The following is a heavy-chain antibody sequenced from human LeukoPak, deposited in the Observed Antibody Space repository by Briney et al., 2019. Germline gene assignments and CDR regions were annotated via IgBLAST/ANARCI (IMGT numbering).Heavy chain of an antibody. V-gene: IGHV4-4*02. CDR3: ARVRRYSGYDSDAFDI. Sequence: SGAPAPTCPVSGGAISSSNWGGWVRQPPGEGPGWVWENYHSGSTNYNPSLKSRVTISVDKSKNQFSLKLSSVTAADTAVYYCARVRRYSGYDSDAFDIWGQGTMVTVSS. CDR2: NYHSGST. J-gene: IGHJ3*02. CDR1: GGAISSSNW. D-gene: IGHD5-12*01.